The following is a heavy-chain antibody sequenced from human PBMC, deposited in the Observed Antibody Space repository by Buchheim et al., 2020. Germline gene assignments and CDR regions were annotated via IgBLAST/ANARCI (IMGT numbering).Heavy chain of an antibody. Sequence: QVQLVESGGGVVQPGRSLRLSCAASGFTFSSYAMHWVRQAPGKGLEWVAVISYDGSNKYYADSVKGRFTISRDNSKNTLYLQMNSLRAEDTAVYYCARGLRALIDWGQGTL. D-gene: IGHD3-22*01. V-gene: IGHV3-30-3*01. J-gene: IGHJ4*02. CDR2: ISYDGSNK. CDR1: GFTFSSYA. CDR3: ARGLRALID.